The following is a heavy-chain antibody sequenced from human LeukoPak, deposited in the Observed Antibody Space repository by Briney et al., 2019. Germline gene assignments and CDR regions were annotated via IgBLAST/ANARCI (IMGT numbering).Heavy chain of an antibody. D-gene: IGHD3-10*01. CDR2: INSDESTT. CDR1: GFTFSSYW. J-gene: IGHJ4*02. V-gene: IGHV3-74*01. CDR3: AKDCALLWFGEGGYCWDY. Sequence: GGSLRLSCAASGFTFSSYWMHWVRQAPGRGLVWVSRINSDESTTSYADSVKGRFTISRDNAKNTLYLQMNSLRAEDTAVYYCAKDCALLWFGEGGYCWDYWGQGTLVTVSS.